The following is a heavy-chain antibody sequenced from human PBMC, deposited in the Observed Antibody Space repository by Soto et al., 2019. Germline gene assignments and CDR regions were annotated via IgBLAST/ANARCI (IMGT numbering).Heavy chain of an antibody. CDR3: GRGRLADNFDD. CDR1: GFTFNNYA. J-gene: IGHJ4*02. CDR2: ISGTGGST. D-gene: IGHD2-15*01. V-gene: IGHV3-23*01. Sequence: GGSLRLSCAASGFTFNNYAMNWVRQAPGKGLEWVATISGTGGSTYYADSVKGRFTISRDNSKNTLYLQMNSLRVEDTAVYYCGRGRLADNFDDWGQGTLVTVSS.